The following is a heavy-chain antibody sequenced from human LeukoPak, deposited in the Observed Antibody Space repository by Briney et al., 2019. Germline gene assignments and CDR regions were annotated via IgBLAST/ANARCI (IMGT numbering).Heavy chain of an antibody. CDR3: ARYCTFRTCSGTKFDS. CDR1: GLTFSSYG. V-gene: IGHV3-30*03. J-gene: IGHJ4*02. CDR2: ISYDGSSK. D-gene: IGHD1-1*01. Sequence: GGSLRLSCAASGLTFSSYGMNWVRQAPGKGLEWVAVISYDGSSKYYLDSVKGRFTISRDNAKNSLYLQMNSLRAEDSAVYYCARYCTFRTCSGTKFDSWGQGTLVTVSS.